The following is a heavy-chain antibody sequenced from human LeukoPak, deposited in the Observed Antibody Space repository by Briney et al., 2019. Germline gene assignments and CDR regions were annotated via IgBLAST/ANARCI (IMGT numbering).Heavy chain of an antibody. D-gene: IGHD3-9*01. J-gene: IGHJ5*02. CDR1: GGSFSGYY. Sequence: SETLSLTCAVYGGSFSGYYWSWIRQPPGKGLEWIGEINHSGSTNYNPSLKSRVTISVDTSKNQFSLKLSSVTAADTAVYYCVRVARLRYFDWLCWFDPWGQGTLVTVSS. CDR3: VRVARLRYFDWLCWFDP. CDR2: INHSGST. V-gene: IGHV4-34*01.